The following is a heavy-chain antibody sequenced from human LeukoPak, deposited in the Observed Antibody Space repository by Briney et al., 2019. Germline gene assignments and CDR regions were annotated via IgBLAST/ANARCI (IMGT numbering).Heavy chain of an antibody. CDR3: ATQQLVRFVLRFQH. CDR1: GYTLTELS. V-gene: IGHV1-24*01. D-gene: IGHD6-13*01. Sequence: VASVKVSCEVSGYTLTELSMHWVRQAPGKGLEWMGRFDPEDGETIYAQKFQGRVTMTEDTSTNTAYMELSSLRSEDTAVYYCATQQLVRFVLRFQHWGQGTLDTVSS. J-gene: IGHJ1*01. CDR2: FDPEDGET.